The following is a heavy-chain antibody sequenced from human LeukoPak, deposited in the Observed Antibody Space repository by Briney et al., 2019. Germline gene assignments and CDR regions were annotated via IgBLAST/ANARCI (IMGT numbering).Heavy chain of an antibody. CDR2: IIPIFGTA. D-gene: IGHD3-9*01. CDR3: ARAILTGYSAIDY. CDR1: GGTFSSYA. V-gene: IGHV1-69*01. J-gene: IGHJ4*02. Sequence: GASVKVSCKASGGTFSSYAISWVRQAPGQGLEWMGGIIPIFGTANYAQKFQGRVTITADESTSTAHMELSSLRSEDTAVYYCARAILTGYSAIDYWGQGTLVTVSS.